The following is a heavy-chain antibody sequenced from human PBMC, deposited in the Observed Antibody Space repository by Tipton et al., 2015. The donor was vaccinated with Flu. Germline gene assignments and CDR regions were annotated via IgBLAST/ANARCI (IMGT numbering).Heavy chain of an antibody. Sequence: SLRLSCAASGFTFSSYGMHWVRQAPGKGLEWVAVISYDGSNKYHADSVKGRFTISRDNSKNTLYLQMNSLRAEDTAVYYCANGLLWFGESDAFDIWGQGTMVTVSS. D-gene: IGHD3-10*01. CDR3: ANGLLWFGESDAFDI. V-gene: IGHV3-30*18. CDR1: GFTFSSYG. CDR2: ISYDGSNK. J-gene: IGHJ3*02.